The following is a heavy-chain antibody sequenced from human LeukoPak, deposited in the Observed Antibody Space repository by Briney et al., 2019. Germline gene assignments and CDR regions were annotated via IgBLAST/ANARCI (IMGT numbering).Heavy chain of an antibody. D-gene: IGHD3-22*01. CDR3: ARGASSIVVVITTDWYFDL. Sequence: SGTLSLTCAVSGGSISSSNWWSWVRQPPGKGLEWIGEINHSGSTNYNPSLKSRVTISVDTSKNQFSLKLSSVTAADTAVYYCARGASSIVVVITTDWYFDLWGRGTLVTVSS. V-gene: IGHV4-4*02. CDR2: INHSGST. CDR1: GGSISSSNW. J-gene: IGHJ2*01.